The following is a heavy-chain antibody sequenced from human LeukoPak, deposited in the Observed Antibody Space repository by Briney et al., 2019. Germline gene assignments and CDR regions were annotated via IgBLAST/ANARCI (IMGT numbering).Heavy chain of an antibody. V-gene: IGHV3-23*01. CDR2: IDGNGAKT. J-gene: IGHJ4*02. Sequence: GGSLRLSCAASGFTFSSYSMNWVRQAPGKGLEWLSAIDGNGAKTFYADSGKGRFTISRDNSKNTLYLQMNSLRGEDTALYYCAKDLHWGLDYWGQGALVTVSS. CDR1: GFTFSSYS. D-gene: IGHD3-16*01. CDR3: AKDLHWGLDY.